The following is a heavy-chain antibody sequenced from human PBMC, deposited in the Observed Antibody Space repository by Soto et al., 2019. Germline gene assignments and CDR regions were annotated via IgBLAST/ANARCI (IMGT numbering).Heavy chain of an antibody. CDR2: IIHLFRKT. V-gene: IGHV1-69*01. CDR1: GDMFRNSA. D-gene: IGHD6-6*01. CDR3: ARARLSKGDPNIYFFYGLDV. J-gene: IGHJ6*02. Sequence: QVQLVQSGAEVTRPGSSVKVSCKASGDMFRNSAFTWVRQAPGQGLAWMGVIIHLFRKTNVAQNFQGRVTFSADEATSSLYMEASSLTSEDTAVYYCARARLSKGDPNIYFFYGLDVWGQGTTITVSS.